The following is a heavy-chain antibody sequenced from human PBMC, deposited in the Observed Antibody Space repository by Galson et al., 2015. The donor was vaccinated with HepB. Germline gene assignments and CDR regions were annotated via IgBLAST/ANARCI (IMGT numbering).Heavy chain of an antibody. V-gene: IGHV4-59*01. CDR2: IYYSGST. J-gene: IGHJ4*02. D-gene: IGHD3-10*01. Sequence: SETLSLTCTVSGGSISSYYWSWIRQPPGKGLEWIGYIYYSGSTNYNPSLKSRVTISVDTSKNQFSLKLSSVTAADTAVYYCARVTAENSYGSGSYYLFDYWGQGTLVTVSS. CDR1: GGSISSYY. CDR3: ARVTAENSYGSGSYYLFDY.